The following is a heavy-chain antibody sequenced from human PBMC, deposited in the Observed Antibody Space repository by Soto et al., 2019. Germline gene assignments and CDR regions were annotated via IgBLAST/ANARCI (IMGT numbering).Heavy chain of an antibody. CDR3: ARRGHYDILTGYNT. J-gene: IGHJ5*02. CDR2: IYYSGST. V-gene: IGHV4-31*03. Sequence: KASETLSLTCTVSGGSISSGGYYWSWIRQHPGKGLEWIGYIYYSGSTYYNPSLKSRVTISVDTSKNQFSLKLSSVTAADTAVYYCARRGHYDILTGYNTWGQGTLVTVSS. CDR1: GGSISSGGYY. D-gene: IGHD3-9*01.